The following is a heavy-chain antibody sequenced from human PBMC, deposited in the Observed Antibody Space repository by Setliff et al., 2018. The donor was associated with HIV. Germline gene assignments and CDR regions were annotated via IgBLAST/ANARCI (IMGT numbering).Heavy chain of an antibody. D-gene: IGHD2-21*02. J-gene: IGHJ5*02. CDR3: ARDRTGVTSGEFDP. V-gene: IGHV1-18*01. CDR2: ISAYNGNT. CDR1: GYTFTSHG. Sequence: ASVKVSCKASGYTFTSHGISWVRQAPGQGLEWMGWISAYNGNTNYAQKLQGRVTMTTDTSTGTAYMELSSLRSDDTAVYYCARDRTGVTSGEFDPWGQGTLVTVSS.